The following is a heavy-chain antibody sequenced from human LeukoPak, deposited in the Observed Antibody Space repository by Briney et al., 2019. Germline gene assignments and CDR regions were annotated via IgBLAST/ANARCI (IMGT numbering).Heavy chain of an antibody. V-gene: IGHV4-59*01. Sequence: SETLSLTCTVSGGSISSYYWSWIRQPPGKGLEWIGYIYYTGSTNYNPSLKSRVTISVDMSKNQFSLKLTSVTAADTAVYYCATKGPRRGYFDYWGQGTIVTVSS. CDR1: GGSISSYY. CDR3: ATKGPRRGYFDY. CDR2: IYYTGST. J-gene: IGHJ4*03.